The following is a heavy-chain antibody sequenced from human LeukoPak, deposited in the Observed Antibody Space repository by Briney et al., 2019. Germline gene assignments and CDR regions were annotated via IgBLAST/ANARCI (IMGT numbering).Heavy chain of an antibody. J-gene: IGHJ4*02. D-gene: IGHD6-13*01. CDR2: ISGSSSYI. CDR3: ARGRGSSWYFDY. CDR1: GFTFSTCS. V-gene: IGHV3-21*01. Sequence: GGSLRLSCAASGFTFSTCSMNWVRRAPGKGLEWVSSISGSSSYIYYADSVKGRFTISRDNAKSSLYLQMNSLRAEDTAVYYCARGRGSSWYFDYWGQGTLVTVSS.